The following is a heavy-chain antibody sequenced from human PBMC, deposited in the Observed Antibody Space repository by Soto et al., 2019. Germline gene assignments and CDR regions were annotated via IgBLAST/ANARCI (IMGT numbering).Heavy chain of an antibody. CDR1: GGSISSGGYY. CDR2: IYYSGST. D-gene: IGHD6-25*01. J-gene: IGHJ5*02. CDR3: AREAAAILNWFDP. Sequence: QVQLQESGPGLVKPSQTLSLTCTVSGGSISSGGYYWSWIRQHPGKGLEWIGYIYYSGSTYYNPSLNSRVTISVDTSKNQFSLKLSSVTAAVTAVYYCAREAAAILNWFDPWGQGTLVTVSS. V-gene: IGHV4-31*03.